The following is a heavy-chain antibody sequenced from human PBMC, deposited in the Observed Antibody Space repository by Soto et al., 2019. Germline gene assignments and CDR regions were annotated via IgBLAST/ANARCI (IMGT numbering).Heavy chain of an antibody. CDR3: ARRTGGFSDTWTFDY. J-gene: IGHJ4*02. CDR1: GASVIGNDW. D-gene: IGHD5-18*01. Sequence: QVRLRESGPRLVKPTGTLSLTCTVSGASVIGNDWWSWIRQPAEKGLEWLGEIHHSGRTNDNPSLKRRVSLSIDKSRNLFSLNVNSVTAADTAVYYCARRTGGFSDTWTFDYWGPGTLVSVSS. CDR2: IHHSGRT. V-gene: IGHV4-4*02.